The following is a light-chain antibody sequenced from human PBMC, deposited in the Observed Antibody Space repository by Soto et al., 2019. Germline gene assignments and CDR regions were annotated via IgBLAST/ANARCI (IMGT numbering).Light chain of an antibody. V-gene: IGKV1-33*01. CDR1: QDISNY. CDR2: DAS. J-gene: IGKJ4*01. CDR3: QQYDTRPPLT. Sequence: DIQMTQSTSSLSSSVGDRVTITCQASQDISNYLNWYQQKPGKAPKLLIYDASNLETGVPSRFSGSGSGTDFTFTISCLQPEDIATYYCQQYDTRPPLTFCGGTKVDIK.